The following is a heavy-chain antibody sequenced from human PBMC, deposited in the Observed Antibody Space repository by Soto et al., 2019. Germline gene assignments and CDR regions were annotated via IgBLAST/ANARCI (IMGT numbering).Heavy chain of an antibody. V-gene: IGHV3-23*01. CDR3: AKGGTTAFYYYYGVDV. Sequence: VGSLRLSCAASGFTFSSYAMSLVRQAPGKGLEWVSAISGSGGSTYYADSVKGRFTISRDNSKNTLYLQMNSLRAEDTAVYYCAKGGTTAFYYYYGVDVWGQGTTVTVSS. D-gene: IGHD1-7*01. CDR1: GFTFSSYA. J-gene: IGHJ6*02. CDR2: ISGSGGST.